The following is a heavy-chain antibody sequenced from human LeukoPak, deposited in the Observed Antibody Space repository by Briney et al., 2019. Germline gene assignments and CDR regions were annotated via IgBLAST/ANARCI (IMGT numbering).Heavy chain of an antibody. D-gene: IGHD3-9*01. J-gene: IGHJ3*02. Sequence: SETLSLTCTVSGYSISSGYYWACIRQPPGKGLEWIGSIYHSGSTYYNPSLKSRVTISVDTSKNQFSLKLSSVTAADTAVYYCARELYDILTGYSSEGAFDIWGQGTMVTVSS. CDR3: ARELYDILTGYSSEGAFDI. CDR2: IYHSGST. V-gene: IGHV4-38-2*02. CDR1: GYSISSGYY.